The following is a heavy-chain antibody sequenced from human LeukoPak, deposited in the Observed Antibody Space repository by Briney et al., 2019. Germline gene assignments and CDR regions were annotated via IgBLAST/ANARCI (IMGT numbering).Heavy chain of an antibody. D-gene: IGHD1-1*01. Sequence: GGSLRLSCAASGFTFSDFYMSWVRQAPGKGLEWVANIKKDGSERSYVDSVRDRFTSSRDNAKNSLYLQMNSLRAEDTAMYYCARGGWSGYFIYWGQGALVTVSS. CDR1: GFTFSDFY. CDR3: ARGGWSGYFIY. V-gene: IGHV3-7*01. J-gene: IGHJ4*02. CDR2: IKKDGSER.